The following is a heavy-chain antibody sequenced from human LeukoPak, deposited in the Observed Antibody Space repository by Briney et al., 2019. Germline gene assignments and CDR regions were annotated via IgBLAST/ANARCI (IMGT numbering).Heavy chain of an antibody. J-gene: IGHJ4*02. V-gene: IGHV3-21*01. CDR3: ARAYSRFEYQLPWY. D-gene: IGHD2-2*01. Sequence: PGGSLRLSCAASGFTFSSYSMNWVRQAPGKGLEWVSSISSSSSYIYYADSVKGRFTISRDNAKNSLYLQMNSLRAEDTAVYYCARAYSRFEYQLPWYWGQGTLVTVSS. CDR1: GFTFSSYS. CDR2: ISSSSSYI.